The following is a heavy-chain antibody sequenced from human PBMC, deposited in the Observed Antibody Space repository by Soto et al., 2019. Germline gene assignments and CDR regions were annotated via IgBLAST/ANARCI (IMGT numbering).Heavy chain of an antibody. CDR2: ISGSGGST. V-gene: IGHV3-23*01. CDR1: GFTFGSYA. J-gene: IGHJ5*02. D-gene: IGHD3-3*01. Sequence: LRLSCAASGFTFGSYAMSWVRQAPGKGLEWVSAISGSGGSTYYADSVKGRFTISRDNSKNTLYLQMNSLRAEDTAVYYCAQKTYYDFCSGYSWGQGTLVTVSS. CDR3: AQKTYYDFCSGYS.